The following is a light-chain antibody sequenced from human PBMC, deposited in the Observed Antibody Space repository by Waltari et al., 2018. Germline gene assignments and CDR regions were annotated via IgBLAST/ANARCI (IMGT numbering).Light chain of an antibody. CDR1: SNDIGSNNF. CDR2: DIN. J-gene: IGLJ2*01. Sequence: QSALTQPRSVSGSPAQSVTISCTGTSNDIGSNNFVSWYQYHPGKVPKLMIHDINERPSGVPDRFSGSKSGNTASLTISGLQADDEADYYCCSYAGSYTLFGGGTKLTVL. V-gene: IGLV2-11*01. CDR3: CSYAGSYTL.